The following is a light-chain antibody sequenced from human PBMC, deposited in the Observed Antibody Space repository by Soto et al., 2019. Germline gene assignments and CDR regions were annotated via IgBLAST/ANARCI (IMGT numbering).Light chain of an antibody. CDR2: DVT. J-gene: IGLJ1*01. Sequence: QSALTQPRSVSGSPGQSVTISCTGTSSDVGFYNYVSWYQQHPGKAPKLLIYDVTKRPSGVPDRFSGSKSGNTASLTISGLRAEDEADFYCCSYAGSFNFYVFGTGTKVTVL. CDR3: CSYAGSFNFYV. V-gene: IGLV2-11*01. CDR1: SSDVGFYNY.